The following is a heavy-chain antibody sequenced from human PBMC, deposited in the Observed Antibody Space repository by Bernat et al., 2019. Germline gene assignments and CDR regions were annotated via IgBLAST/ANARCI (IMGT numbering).Heavy chain of an antibody. CDR3: DAGLGRTDHDY. Sequence: EVHLVESGGGLVKPGGCLRLSCEASGFTFNNAWMSWVRQAPGKGLEWVGRIKSKTDGWTIDYAAPVKGRFTISRDDSKNMLYVQMNSLTIEDTAVYYCDAGLGRTDHDYWGQGTLVTVSS. V-gene: IGHV3-15*01. J-gene: IGHJ4*02. CDR1: GFTFNNAW. CDR2: IKSKTDGWTI.